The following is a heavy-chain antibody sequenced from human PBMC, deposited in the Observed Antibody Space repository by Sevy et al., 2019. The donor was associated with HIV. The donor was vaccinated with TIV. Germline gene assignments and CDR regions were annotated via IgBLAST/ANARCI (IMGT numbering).Heavy chain of an antibody. V-gene: IGHV3-21*01. CDR3: ARTGDRDYYYYMDV. Sequence: GGSLRLSCAASGFTFSSYSMNWVRQAPGKGLEWVSSISSSSSYIYYADSVKGRLTISRDNAKNSLYVQMNRLRAEDTAVYYCARTGDRDYYYYMDVWGKGTTVTVSS. CDR1: GFTFSSYS. D-gene: IGHD3-16*01. J-gene: IGHJ6*03. CDR2: ISSSSSYI.